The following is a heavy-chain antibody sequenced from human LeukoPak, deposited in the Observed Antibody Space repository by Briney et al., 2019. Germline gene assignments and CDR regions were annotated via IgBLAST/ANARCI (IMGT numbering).Heavy chain of an antibody. Sequence: GGSLRLSCAASGFTFSSYWMHWVRQAPGKGLVWVSRINSDGSSTSYADSVKGRFTISRDNAKNTLYLQMNSLRAEDTAVYYCARDRDFWSGYYGLDHWGQGTLVTVSS. CDR1: GFTFSSYW. J-gene: IGHJ4*02. D-gene: IGHD3-3*01. CDR3: ARDRDFWSGYYGLDH. V-gene: IGHV3-74*01. CDR2: INSDGSST.